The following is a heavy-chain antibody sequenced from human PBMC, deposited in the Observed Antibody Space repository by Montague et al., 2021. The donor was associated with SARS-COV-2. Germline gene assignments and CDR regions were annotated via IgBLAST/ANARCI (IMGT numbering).Heavy chain of an antibody. V-gene: IGHV4-34*01. CDR2: INHGGST. CDR1: GGSLSGYY. D-gene: IGHD3-10*01. CDR3: ARLRDGVVPSPILGVGPYYSYYYMDV. Sequence: SETLSLTCAVYGGSLSGYYWNWIRQPPGKGLEWIGKINHGGSTNYNPSLKSRLTISTDPSKNQFSLKLTSVAAADTAVYYCARLRDGVVPSPILGVGPYYSYYYMDVWGRGTTVTVSS. J-gene: IGHJ6*03.